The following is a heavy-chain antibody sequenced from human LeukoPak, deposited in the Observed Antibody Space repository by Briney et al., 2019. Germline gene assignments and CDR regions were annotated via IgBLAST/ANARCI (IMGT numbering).Heavy chain of an antibody. CDR1: GGSFSGYY. D-gene: IGHD5-18*01. CDR3: ARGGSGYSYLYPYMDV. J-gene: IGHJ6*03. V-gene: IGHV4-34*01. Sequence: SETLSLTCAVYGGSFSGYYWSWIRQPPGKGLGWIGEINHSGSTNYNPSLKSRVTISVDTSKNQFSLKLSSVTAADTAVYYCARGGSGYSYLYPYMDVWGKGTTVTVSS. CDR2: INHSGST.